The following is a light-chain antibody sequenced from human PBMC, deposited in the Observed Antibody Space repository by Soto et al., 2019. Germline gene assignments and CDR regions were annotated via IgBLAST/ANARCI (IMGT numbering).Light chain of an antibody. V-gene: IGLV3-21*04. CDR3: QVWDSSSDHHVV. J-gene: IGLJ2*01. Sequence: SYELTQPPSVSVAPGKTARITCGGNNIGSKSVHWYQQKPGQAPGLVIYYDSDRPSGIPERFSGSNSGNTATLTISRVEAGDEADYYCQVWDSSSDHHVVFGGGTKLTVL. CDR2: YDS. CDR1: NIGSKS.